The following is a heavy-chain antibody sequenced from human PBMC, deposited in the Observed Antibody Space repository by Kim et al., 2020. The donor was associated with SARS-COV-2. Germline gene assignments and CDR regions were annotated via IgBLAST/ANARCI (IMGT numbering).Heavy chain of an antibody. Sequence: SETLSLTCTVSGGSISSYYWSWIRQPPGKGLEWIGYIYYSGSTNYNPSLKSRVTISVDTSKNQFSLKLSSVTAADTAVYYCARQLDFCSGYNYYYYLDVWGKGNPGTVS. CDR3: ARQLDFCSGYNYYYYLDV. V-gene: IGHV4-59*08. CDR2: IYYSGST. J-gene: IGHJ6*03. D-gene: IGHD3-3*01. CDR1: GGSISSYY.